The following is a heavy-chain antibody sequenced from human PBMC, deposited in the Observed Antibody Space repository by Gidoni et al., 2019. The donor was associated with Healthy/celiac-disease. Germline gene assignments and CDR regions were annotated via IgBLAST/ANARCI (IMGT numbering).Heavy chain of an antibody. V-gene: IGHV3-30-3*01. D-gene: IGHD3-10*01. CDR3: ARDMDPPEGFFDY. Sequence: QVQLVESGGGVVQPGRSLRLSCAASGFTFSSYAMHWVRPAPGKGLEWVAVISYDGSNKYYADSVKGRFTISRDNSKNTLYLQMNSLRAEDTAVYYCARDMDPPEGFFDYWGQGTLVTVSS. CDR1: GFTFSSYA. CDR2: ISYDGSNK. J-gene: IGHJ4*02.